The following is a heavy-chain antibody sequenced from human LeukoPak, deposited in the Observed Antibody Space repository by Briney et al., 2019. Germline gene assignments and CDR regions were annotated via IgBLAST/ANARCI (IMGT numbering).Heavy chain of an antibody. CDR3: ARVSYYYDSSAQVLYFDY. CDR2: IYHSGNT. D-gene: IGHD3-22*01. J-gene: IGHJ4*02. V-gene: IGHV4-38-2*02. CDR1: GYSISSGYY. Sequence: SETLSLTFTVSGYSISSGYYWGWIRQPPGKGLEWIGSIYHSGNTYYNPSLKSRVTISVDTSKNQFSLKLSSVTAADTAVYYCARVSYYYDSSAQVLYFDYWGQGTLVTVSS.